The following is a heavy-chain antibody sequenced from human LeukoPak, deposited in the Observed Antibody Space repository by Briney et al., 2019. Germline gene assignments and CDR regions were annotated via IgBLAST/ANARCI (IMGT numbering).Heavy chain of an antibody. D-gene: IGHD3-10*01. J-gene: IGHJ6*03. Sequence: GGSLRLSCAASGFTLRNYAMSWVRQAPGKGLEWVSAFSGSGVSTHYADSVKGRFTISRDNSKNTLYLQMNSLRAEDTAVYYCARDGWFGELLYYYYYMDVWGKGTTVTVSS. CDR3: ARDGWFGELLYYYYYMDV. V-gene: IGHV3-23*01. CDR1: GFTLRNYA. CDR2: FSGSGVST.